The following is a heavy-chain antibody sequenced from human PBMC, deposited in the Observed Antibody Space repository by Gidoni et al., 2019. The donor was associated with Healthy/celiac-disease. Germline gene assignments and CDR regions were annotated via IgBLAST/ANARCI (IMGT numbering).Heavy chain of an antibody. CDR2: ISWNSGSI. D-gene: IGHD3-16*01. Sequence: EVQLVESGGGLVQPGRSLSLSCAASGFTFDDYAMHWVRQAPGKGLEWVSGISWNSGSIGYADSVKGRFTISRDNAKNSLYLQMNSLRAEDTALYYCAKASLGNHGAFDIWGQGTMVTVSS. J-gene: IGHJ3*02. CDR3: AKASLGNHGAFDI. V-gene: IGHV3-9*01. CDR1: GFTFDDYA.